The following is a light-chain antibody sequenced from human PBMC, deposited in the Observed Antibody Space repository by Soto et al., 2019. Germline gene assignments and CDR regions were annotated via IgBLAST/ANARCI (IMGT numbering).Light chain of an antibody. CDR3: QQYNTYPWT. Sequence: ASQSIGSWLAWYQQQPGKVPKLLIYTASTLQSGVPSRFSGSGSGAEFTLTISSLQPEDFATYYCQQYNTYPWTFGQGTKVDIK. V-gene: IGKV1-5*03. J-gene: IGKJ1*01. CDR1: QSIGSW. CDR2: TAS.